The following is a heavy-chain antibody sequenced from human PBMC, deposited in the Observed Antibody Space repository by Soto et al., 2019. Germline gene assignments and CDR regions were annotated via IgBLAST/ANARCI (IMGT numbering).Heavy chain of an antibody. D-gene: IGHD6-19*01. CDR2: INHSGST. CDR1: GGSFSGYY. Sequence: PSETLSLTCAVYGGSFSGYYWSWIRQPPGKGLEWIGEINHSGSTNYNPSLKSRVTISVDTSKNQFSLKLSSVTAADTAVYYCARGTAVAGSVKIFDYWGQGTLVTVSS. J-gene: IGHJ4*02. V-gene: IGHV4-34*01. CDR3: ARGTAVAGSVKIFDY.